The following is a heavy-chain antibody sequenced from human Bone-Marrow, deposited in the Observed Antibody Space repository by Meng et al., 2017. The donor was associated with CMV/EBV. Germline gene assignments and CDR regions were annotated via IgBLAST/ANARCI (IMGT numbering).Heavy chain of an antibody. Sequence: GGSLRLSCAASGFTFSSYGMHWVRQAPGKGLEWVAFIRYDGSNKYYADSVKGRFTISRDNSKNTLYLQMNSLRAEDTAVYYCAKDRNDYGDYYYGMAVWGQGNTVNVSS. CDR1: GFTFSSYG. D-gene: IGHD4-17*01. J-gene: IGHJ6*02. CDR2: IRYDGSNK. V-gene: IGHV3-30*02. CDR3: AKDRNDYGDYYYGMAV.